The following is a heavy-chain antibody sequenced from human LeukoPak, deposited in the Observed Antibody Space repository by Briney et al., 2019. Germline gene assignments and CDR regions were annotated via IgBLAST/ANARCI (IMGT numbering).Heavy chain of an antibody. CDR3: ARDPLAIVGATGY. CDR1: GFTFSSYW. Sequence: GGSLSLSCAASGFTFSSYWMSWVRQAPGKGLEWVANIKQDGSEKYYVDSVKGRFTISRDNAKNSLYLQMNSLRAEDTAVYYCARDPLAIVGATGYWGQGTLVTVSS. CDR2: IKQDGSEK. J-gene: IGHJ4*02. V-gene: IGHV3-7*01. D-gene: IGHD1-26*01.